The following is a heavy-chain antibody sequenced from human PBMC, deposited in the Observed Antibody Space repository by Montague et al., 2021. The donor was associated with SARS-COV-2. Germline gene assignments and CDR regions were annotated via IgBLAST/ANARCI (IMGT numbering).Heavy chain of an antibody. J-gene: IGHJ6*02. CDR1: GGSFSGYY. V-gene: IGHV4-34*01. CDR3: ARGRGFAVLFDCYYYGMDV. D-gene: IGHD5-12*01. Sequence: SETLSLTCAVSGGSFSGYYWTWIRQPPGKGLEWIGEDNYRGSTNYNPSLMSRVTMSVDMSKYQFSLKLRSVTAAATAVYYCARGRGFAVLFDCYYYGMDVWGQGTLVTVSS. CDR2: DNYRGST.